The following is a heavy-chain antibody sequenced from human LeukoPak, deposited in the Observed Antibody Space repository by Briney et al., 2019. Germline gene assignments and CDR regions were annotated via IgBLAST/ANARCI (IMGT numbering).Heavy chain of an antibody. Sequence: PSETLSLTCTVSGGSITSYYWSWIRQPPGKGLEWIGFIYYNGATNYNPSLKSRVTISVDTSKNQFSLKLSSVTAADTAVYYCAGHGDTAMVWATGYLDYWGQGALVTVSS. V-gene: IGHV4-59*08. CDR1: GGSITSYY. CDR3: AGHGDTAMVWATGYLDY. J-gene: IGHJ4*02. CDR2: IYYNGAT. D-gene: IGHD5-18*01.